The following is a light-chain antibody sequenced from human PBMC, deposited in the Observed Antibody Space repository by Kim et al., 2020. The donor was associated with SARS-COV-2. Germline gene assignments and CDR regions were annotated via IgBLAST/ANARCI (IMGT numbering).Light chain of an antibody. CDR1: QSVLYSSNNKNY. J-gene: IGKJ2*01. V-gene: IGKV4-1*01. CDR3: QQYYSAAPT. Sequence: DLVLTQSPDSLAVSLGERATINCKSSQSVLYSSNNKNYLAWYQQKPGQPPKLLIYWASTRESGVPGRFSGSGSGTDFTLTISSLRAEDVAVYYCQQYYSAAPTFGQGTKLEIK. CDR2: WAS.